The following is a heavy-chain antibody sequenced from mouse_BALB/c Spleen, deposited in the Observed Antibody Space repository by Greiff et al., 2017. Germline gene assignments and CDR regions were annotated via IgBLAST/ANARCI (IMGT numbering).Heavy chain of an antibody. J-gene: IGHJ2*01. CDR2: ISSGSSTI. CDR1: GFTFSSFG. V-gene: IGHV5-17*02. Sequence: DVMLVESGGGLVQPGGSRKLSCAASGFTFSSFGMHWVRQAPEKGLEWVAYISSGSSTIYYADTVKGRFTISRDNPKNTLFLQMTSLRSEDTAMYYCARRGYGNPYYFDYWGQGTTLTVSS. CDR3: ARRGYGNPYYFDY. D-gene: IGHD2-10*02.